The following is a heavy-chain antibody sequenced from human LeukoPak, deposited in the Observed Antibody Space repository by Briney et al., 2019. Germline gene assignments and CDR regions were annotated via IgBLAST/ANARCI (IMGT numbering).Heavy chain of an antibody. CDR1: GYTFTSYY. CDR3: AREGVVSYYDILTGYYSPSGFDP. Sequence: APVKVSCKASGYTFTSYYMHWVRQAPGQGLEWMGIINPSGGSTSYAQKFQGRVTMTRDTSTSTVYMELSSLRSEDTAVYYCAREGVVSYYDILTGYYSPSGFDPWGQGTLVTVSS. D-gene: IGHD3-9*01. J-gene: IGHJ5*02. CDR2: INPSGGST. V-gene: IGHV1-46*01.